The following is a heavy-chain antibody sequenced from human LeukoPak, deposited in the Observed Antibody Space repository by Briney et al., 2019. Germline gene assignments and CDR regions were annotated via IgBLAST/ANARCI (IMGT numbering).Heavy chain of an antibody. CDR1: GYTLTELS. Sequence: GASVRVSCKVSGYTLTELSMHWVRQAPGKGLEWMGGFDPEDGETIYAQKFQGTVTMPEDTSTDTAYMELSSLRSEDTAVYYCATGPTGTTSSGYYYCMDVWGKGTTVTVSS. CDR2: FDPEDGET. CDR3: ATGPTGTTSSGYYYCMDV. V-gene: IGHV1-24*01. D-gene: IGHD1-7*01. J-gene: IGHJ6*03.